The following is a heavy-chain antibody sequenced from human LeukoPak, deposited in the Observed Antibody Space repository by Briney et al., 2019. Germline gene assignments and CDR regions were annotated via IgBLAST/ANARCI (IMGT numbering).Heavy chain of an antibody. V-gene: IGHV1-18*01. CDR2: ISAYNGNT. J-gene: IGHJ5*02. D-gene: IGHD5-12*01. CDR3: ARDRLPNWFDP. CDR1: GYTFTSYG. Sequence: GASVKVSCRAPGYTFTSYGISWVRQAPGQGLEWMGWISAYNGNTNYAQKLQGRVTMTTDTSTSTAYMELRSLRSDDTAVYYCARDRLPNWFDPWGQGTLVTVSS.